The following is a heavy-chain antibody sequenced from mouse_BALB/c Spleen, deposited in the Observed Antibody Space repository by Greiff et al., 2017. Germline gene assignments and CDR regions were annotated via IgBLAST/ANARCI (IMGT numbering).Heavy chain of an antibody. CDR3: ARFTTGYYYAMDY. J-gene: IGHJ4*01. CDR1: GYSFTGYF. CDR2: INPYNGDT. Sequence: VQLQQSGPELVKPGASVKISCKASGYSFTGYFMNWVMQSHGKSLEWIGRINPYNGDTFYNQKFKGKATLTVDKSSSTAHMELRSLASEDSAVYYCARFTTGYYYAMDYWGQGTSVTVSS. V-gene: IGHV1-20*02. D-gene: IGHD2-12*01.